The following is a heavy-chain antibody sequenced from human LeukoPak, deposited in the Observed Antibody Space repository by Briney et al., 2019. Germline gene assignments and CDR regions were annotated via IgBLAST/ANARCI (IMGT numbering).Heavy chain of an antibody. D-gene: IGHD2-2*01. CDR1: GGSFSGYY. CDR2: INHSGST. Sequence: SETLSLTCAVYGGSFSGYYWSWIRQPSGKGLEWIGEINHSGSTNYNPSLKSRVTISVDTSKNQFSLKLSSVTAADTAVYYCARAYCSSTSCGWFDPWGQGTLVTVSS. J-gene: IGHJ5*02. CDR3: ARAYCSSTSCGWFDP. V-gene: IGHV4-34*01.